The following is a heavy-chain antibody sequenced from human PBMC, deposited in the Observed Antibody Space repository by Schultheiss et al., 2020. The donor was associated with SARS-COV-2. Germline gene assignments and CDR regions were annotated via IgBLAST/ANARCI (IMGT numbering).Heavy chain of an antibody. CDR2: IYYSGST. CDR1: GGSISSGVYY. D-gene: IGHD3-22*01. CDR3: ARGDSSGFHVDY. V-gene: IGHV4-31*03. Sequence: SETLSLTCTVSGGSISSGVYYWSWIRQHPGKGLEWIGYIYYSGSTYYNPSLKSRVTISVDTSKNQFSLKLTSVTAADTAVYYCARGDSSGFHVDYWGQGTLVTVSS. J-gene: IGHJ4*02.